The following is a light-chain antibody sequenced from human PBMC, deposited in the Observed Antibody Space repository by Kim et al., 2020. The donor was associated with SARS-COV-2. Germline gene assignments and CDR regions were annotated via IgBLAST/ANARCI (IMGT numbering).Light chain of an antibody. J-gene: IGKJ4*01. V-gene: IGKV3-20*01. CDR3: QQYGGSLT. CDR2: GAS. Sequence: IVLTQSPGTLSLSPGERATLSCRASQSVSSSNLAWYQQKPGQGPRLLIHGASRRATGIPDRFSGSGSGTDFTLTISRLEPEDFAVYYCQQYGGSLTFGGGTKLEI. CDR1: QSVSSSN.